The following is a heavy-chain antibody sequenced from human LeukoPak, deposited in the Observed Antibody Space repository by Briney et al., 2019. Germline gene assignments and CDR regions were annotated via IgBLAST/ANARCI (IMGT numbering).Heavy chain of an antibody. V-gene: IGHV1-8*01. CDR1: GYTFTSYD. CDR3: ARGSSWSAYYYGTDV. CDR2: MNPNSGNT. D-gene: IGHD6-13*01. J-gene: IGHJ6*02. Sequence: ASVKVSCKASGYTFTSYDINWVRQATGQGLEWMGWMNPNSGNTGYAQKFQGRVTMTRNTSISTAYMELSSLRSEDTAVYYCARGSSWSAYYYGTDVWGQGTTVTVSS.